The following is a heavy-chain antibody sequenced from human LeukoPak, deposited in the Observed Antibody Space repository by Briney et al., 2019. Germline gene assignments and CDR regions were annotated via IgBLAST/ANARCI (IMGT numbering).Heavy chain of an antibody. CDR1: GGSISSYY. CDR2: IYYSGST. D-gene: IGHD4-17*01. CDR3: ARETYGDYEVGMDV. V-gene: IGHV4-59*13. Sequence: PSETLSLTCTVSGGSISSYYWSWIRQPPGKGLEWIGYIYYSGSTNYNPSLKSRVTIPVDTSKNQFSLKLSSVTAADTAVYYCARETYGDYEVGMDVWGKGTTVTVSS. J-gene: IGHJ6*04.